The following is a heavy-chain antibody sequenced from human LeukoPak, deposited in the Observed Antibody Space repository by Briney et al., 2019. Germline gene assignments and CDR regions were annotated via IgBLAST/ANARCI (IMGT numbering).Heavy chain of an antibody. CDR2: IDPSGGSK. D-gene: IGHD1-1*01. Sequence: ASVKVSCKASRYTFTRYYMHGVRQAPGQGREGMGIIDPSGGSKSYAQQFQGRVTMTRDMSTRTVYMAVSSLRSEDTAVYYCARDKSGTTQGDSDYWGQGTLVTVSS. CDR3: ARDKSGTTQGDSDY. J-gene: IGHJ4*02. V-gene: IGHV1-46*01. CDR1: RYTFTRYY.